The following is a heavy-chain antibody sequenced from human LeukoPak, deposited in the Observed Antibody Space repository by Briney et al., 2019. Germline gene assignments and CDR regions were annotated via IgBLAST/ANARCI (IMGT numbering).Heavy chain of an antibody. CDR2: IFYSGST. V-gene: IGHV4-59*01. CDR1: GASISSYY. Sequence: SETLSLTCTVSGASISSYYWSWIRQPPGKGLDWIGHIFYSGSTKYNPSLKSRLTIAVDTSRNQFSLKLSSVSAADTAVYYCARGYSSSGHNWFDPWGQGTLVTVSS. J-gene: IGHJ5*02. D-gene: IGHD6-13*01. CDR3: ARGYSSSGHNWFDP.